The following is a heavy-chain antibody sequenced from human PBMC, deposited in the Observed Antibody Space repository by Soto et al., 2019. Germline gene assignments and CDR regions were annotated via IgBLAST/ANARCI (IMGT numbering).Heavy chain of an antibody. J-gene: IGHJ4*02. CDR1: GGSFSGYY. CDR3: ARGGPPIRLGYCSGGSCYSRVPQYYFDY. Sequence: SSETLSPTRAVYGGSFSGYYWSWIRQPPGKGGGWSGENKHSGSTNYNPSPKSRGTKSVDTSKNQFSLRLSSVTAADTAVYYCARGGPPIRLGYCSGGSCYSRVPQYYFDYWGQGTLVTVSS. D-gene: IGHD2-15*01. CDR2: NKHSGST. V-gene: IGHV4-34*01.